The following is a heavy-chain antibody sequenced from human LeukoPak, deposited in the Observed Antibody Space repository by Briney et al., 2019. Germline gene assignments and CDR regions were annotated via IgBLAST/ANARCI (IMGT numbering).Heavy chain of an antibody. CDR1: GFTFSNYW. Sequence: GGSLRLSCAATGFTFSNYWMSWVRQAPGKGLEWVANIKQDGSEKYYVDSVKGRFTMSRDNAKNSLHLQMNSLRAEDTAVYYCARALGTPDFDYWGQGTLVTVSS. CDR3: ARALGTPDFDY. CDR2: IKQDGSEK. J-gene: IGHJ4*02. D-gene: IGHD3-16*01. V-gene: IGHV3-7*04.